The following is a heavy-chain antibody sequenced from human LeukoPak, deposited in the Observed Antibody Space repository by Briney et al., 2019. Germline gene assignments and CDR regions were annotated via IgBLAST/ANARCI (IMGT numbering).Heavy chain of an antibody. CDR2: IYYSGSA. D-gene: IGHD3-22*01. J-gene: IGHJ4*02. Sequence: PSETLSLTCTVSGGSVNSGTYYWSWIRQPPGKGLEWIGNIYYSGSAYYNPSLKSRVTMSVDTSKNQFSLKLSSVTAADTAVYYCARKPIVNSAWYYFDYWGQGTLVTVPS. CDR1: GGSVNSGTYY. CDR3: ARKPIVNSAWYYFDY. V-gene: IGHV4-39*07.